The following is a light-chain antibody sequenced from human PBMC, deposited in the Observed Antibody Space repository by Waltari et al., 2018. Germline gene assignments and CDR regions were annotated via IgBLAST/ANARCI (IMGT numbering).Light chain of an antibody. CDR3: QQYDISPLT. Sequence: VLTQSPGTLSSSPGERATLSCRASQTVRTTYLPWYQQTPGQAPTLLIYGASSRPTGIPDRFSGSGSGTDFSLTSSSLEPGDFAVYYCQQYDISPLTFGGGTKVEIK. J-gene: IGKJ4*01. CDR1: QTVRTTY. V-gene: IGKV3-20*01. CDR2: GAS.